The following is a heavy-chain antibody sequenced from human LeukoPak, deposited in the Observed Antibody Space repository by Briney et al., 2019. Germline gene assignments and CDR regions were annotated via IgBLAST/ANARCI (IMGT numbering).Heavy chain of an antibody. D-gene: IGHD5-18*01. Sequence: KPSGTPSLTCTVSGGSISSYYWGSVREPPGEGLGWIGYIYYSGSTNYNPSLKSRVTISVDTSKNQFSLKLSSVTAADTAVYYCAKLVDTAMVPIDYWGQGTLVTVSS. V-gene: IGHV4-59*01. J-gene: IGHJ4*02. CDR2: IYYSGST. CDR3: AKLVDTAMVPIDY. CDR1: GGSISSYY.